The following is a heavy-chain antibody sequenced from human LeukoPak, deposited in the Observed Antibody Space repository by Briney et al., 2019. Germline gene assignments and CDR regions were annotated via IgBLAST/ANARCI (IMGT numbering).Heavy chain of an antibody. J-gene: IGHJ4*02. CDR2: ISGSGGST. V-gene: IGHV3-23*01. CDR1: GFTFSSYG. Sequence: PGGSLRLSCAASGFTFSSYGMSWVRQAPGKGLEWVAVISGSGGSTYSADSVKGRFTISRDNSKNTLYLQMNSLRAEDTAVYYCARDFGGFPLDYWGQGTLVTVSS. CDR3: ARDFGGFPLDY. D-gene: IGHD4-23*01.